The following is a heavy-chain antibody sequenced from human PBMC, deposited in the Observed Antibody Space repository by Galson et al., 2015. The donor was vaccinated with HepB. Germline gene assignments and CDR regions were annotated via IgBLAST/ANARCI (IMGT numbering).Heavy chain of an antibody. CDR3: ARDWDGSGTALDH. J-gene: IGHJ4*02. D-gene: IGHD3-22*01. V-gene: IGHV3-7*03. CDR1: GFTFSTRW. Sequence: SLRLSCAVSGFTFSTRWMSWVRQAPGKGLEWVANIKGDGSEKTYMDSVKGRFAISRDNAENSLYLRMSSLSGDDTAVYYCARDWDGSGTALDHWGQGTLVTVSS. CDR2: IKGDGSEK.